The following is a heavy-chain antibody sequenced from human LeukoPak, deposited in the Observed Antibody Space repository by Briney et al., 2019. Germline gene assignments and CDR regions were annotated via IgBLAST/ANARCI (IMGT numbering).Heavy chain of an antibody. Sequence: SETLSLTCAVYGGSFSGYYWSWIRQPPGKGLEWIGEINHSGSTNYNPSLKSRVTISADTSKNQFSLKLSSVTAADTAVYYCARGRAMTLFSSGWYRGAFDIWGQGTMVTVSS. CDR3: ARGRAMTLFSSGWYRGAFDI. J-gene: IGHJ3*02. D-gene: IGHD6-19*01. CDR1: GGSFSGYY. CDR2: INHSGST. V-gene: IGHV4-34*01.